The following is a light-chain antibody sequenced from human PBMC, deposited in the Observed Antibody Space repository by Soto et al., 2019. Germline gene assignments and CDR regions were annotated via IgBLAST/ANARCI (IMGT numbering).Light chain of an antibody. J-gene: IGKJ5*01. CDR1: LGVSSY. CDR3: QQRRLT. V-gene: IGKV3-11*01. Sequence: DMVLTQSPATLYLSPGERATLACWVSLGVSSYLAWYHKNPGQAPRLLIYDASNRATGIPARFSGSGSGTDFYLTLSSLEPGEFAVNHCQQRRLTFGKQTPLAI. CDR2: DAS.